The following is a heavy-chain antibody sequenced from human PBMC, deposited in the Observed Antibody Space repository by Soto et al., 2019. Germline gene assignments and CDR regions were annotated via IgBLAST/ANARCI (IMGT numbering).Heavy chain of an antibody. V-gene: IGHV4-59*01. CDR3: ARVTGPHILDY. CDR1: GASISSYY. CDR2: IYYSGST. Sequence: SKNLSLTSTVIGASISSYYWSWLRPPPRKGLEWIGYIYYSGSTNYNAALMSRVTRSVDTSKTRFCLKLSSVTAADTAVYDCARVTGPHILDYWGQGTLVTVSS. J-gene: IGHJ4*02.